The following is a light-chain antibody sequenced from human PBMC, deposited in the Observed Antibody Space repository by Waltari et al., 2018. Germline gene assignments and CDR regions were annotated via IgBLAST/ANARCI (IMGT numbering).Light chain of an antibody. J-gene: IGLJ2*01. CDR2: DGS. CDR1: SSDSGGYHY. Sequence: QSALTQPASVSGSPGQSITISCTGTSSDSGGYHYVSWYQQVPGKAPKLIIYDGSNPPSAVSNRLSVSKSRYSASLTISGLQVDDEAHYHCASYTSGSTHVAFGGGTQVTVL. V-gene: IGLV2-14*01. CDR3: ASYTSGSTHVA.